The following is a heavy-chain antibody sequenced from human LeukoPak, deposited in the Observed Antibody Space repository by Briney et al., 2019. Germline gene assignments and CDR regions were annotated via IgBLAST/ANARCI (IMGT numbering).Heavy chain of an antibody. V-gene: IGHV3-21*01. J-gene: IGHJ5*02. CDR1: GFSFSAYN. CDR2: IASGSTYT. Sequence: GGSLRLSCAASGFSFSAYNMNWVRQAPGKGLEWVSSIASGSTYTHYGDSVKGRFTISRDNTKNSLYLQMDSLRVEDTAVYFCATGGAPGSWGQGTLVTVSS. CDR3: ATGGAPGS. D-gene: IGHD6-25*01.